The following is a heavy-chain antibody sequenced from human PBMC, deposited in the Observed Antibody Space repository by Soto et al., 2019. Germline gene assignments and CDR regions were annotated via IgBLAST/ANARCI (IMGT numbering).Heavy chain of an antibody. CDR1: GGSFSGYY. V-gene: IGHV4-34*01. Sequence: QVQLQQWGAGLLKPSETLSLTCAVYGGSFSGYYWSWIRQPPGKGLEWIGEINHSGSTNYNPSLKSRVTISVDTSKNQFSLKLSSVTAADTAVYYCARFRLRAVRNRGYSYGYTYYYYGMDVWGQGTTVTVSS. J-gene: IGHJ6*02. D-gene: IGHD5-18*01. CDR2: INHSGST. CDR3: ARFRLRAVRNRGYSYGYTYYYYGMDV.